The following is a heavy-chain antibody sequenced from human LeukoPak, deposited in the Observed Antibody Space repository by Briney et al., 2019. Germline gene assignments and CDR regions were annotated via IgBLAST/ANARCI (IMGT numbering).Heavy chain of an antibody. V-gene: IGHV4-34*01. CDR1: GASFSGYY. J-gene: IGHJ4*02. CDR3: ARHYYDSSGYYPWYFDY. D-gene: IGHD3-22*01. Sequence: SGALSLTCAVYGASFSGYYWSWIRQPPGKGLEWIGEINHSESTNYNPSLKSRVTILVDTSKNQFSLELTSVTAADTAVYYCARHYYDSSGYYPWYFDYWGRGTLVTVSS. CDR2: INHSEST.